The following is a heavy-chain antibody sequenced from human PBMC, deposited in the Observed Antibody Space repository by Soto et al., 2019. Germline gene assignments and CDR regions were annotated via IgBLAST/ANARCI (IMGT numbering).Heavy chain of an antibody. V-gene: IGHV1-69*01. J-gene: IGHJ5*02. CDR2: IVPLFGTT. CDR3: ARDPWRQLDPPGPFDP. CDR1: GGTFSSYA. D-gene: IGHD6-6*01. Sequence: QVQLVQSGAEVKKPGSSVKVSCKASGGTFSSYAVNWVRQAPGQGLRWMGGIVPLFGTTNYAQKFQGRITITADHSTSTADMELSSLTSEDTAVYYCARDPWRQLDPPGPFDPWGQGTLVTVSS.